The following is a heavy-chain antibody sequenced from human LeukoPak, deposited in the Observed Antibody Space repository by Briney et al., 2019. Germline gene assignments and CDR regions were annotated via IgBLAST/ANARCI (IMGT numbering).Heavy chain of an antibody. J-gene: IGHJ4*02. CDR2: ISSSSSYT. V-gene: IGHV3-21*01. CDR1: GFTFSSYS. Sequence: GGSLRLSCAASGFTFSSYSMNWVRQAPGKGLEWVSSISSSSSYTYYADSVKGRFTISRDNAKNSLYLQMNSLRAEDTAVYYCAREVAAAANDYWGQGTLVTVSS. CDR3: AREVAAAANDY. D-gene: IGHD6-13*01.